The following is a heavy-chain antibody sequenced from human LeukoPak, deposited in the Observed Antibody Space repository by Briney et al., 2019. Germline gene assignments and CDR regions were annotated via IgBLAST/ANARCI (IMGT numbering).Heavy chain of an antibody. V-gene: IGHV3-23*01. CDR1: GLTSSSYA. CDR3: AKTIAVAGTSGWFDP. CDR2: ISGSGGST. Sequence: GGSLRLSCAASGLTSSSYAMSWVPQAPGKGPEWVSAISGSGGSTYYADSVKGRFTISRDNSKNTLYLQMNSLRAEDTAVYYCAKTIAVAGTSGWFDPWGQGTLVTVSS. D-gene: IGHD6-19*01. J-gene: IGHJ5*02.